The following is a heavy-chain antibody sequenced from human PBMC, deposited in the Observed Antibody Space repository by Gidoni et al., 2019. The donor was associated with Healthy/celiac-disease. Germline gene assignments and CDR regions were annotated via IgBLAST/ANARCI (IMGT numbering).Heavy chain of an antibody. J-gene: IGHJ6*02. D-gene: IGHD3-9*01. CDR2: IWYDGSNK. CDR1: GFPFSSYG. Sequence: QVQLVESGGGVVQPGGSLRLSCAASGFPFSSYGTHGVRQAPGKGLEWVAVIWYDGSNKYYADSVKGRFTIPRDNSKNTLYLQMNSLRAEDTAVYYCAREGAAYYDILTGYGMDVWGQGTTVTVSS. CDR3: AREGAAYYDILTGYGMDV. V-gene: IGHV3-33*01.